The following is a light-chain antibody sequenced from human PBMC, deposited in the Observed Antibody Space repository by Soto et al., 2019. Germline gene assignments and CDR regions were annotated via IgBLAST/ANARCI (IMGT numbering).Light chain of an antibody. J-gene: IGKJ3*01. Sequence: EIVMTQSPATLSMSPGERAALSCRASQSVGIHLAWYQQKPGQAPRLLIYSASTRATGIPARFSASGSGTEFTLTIRRLQSEDFAVYYCQQYNNWPLTFGPGTRVDIK. V-gene: IGKV3-15*01. CDR1: QSVGIH. CDR3: QQYNNWPLT. CDR2: SAS.